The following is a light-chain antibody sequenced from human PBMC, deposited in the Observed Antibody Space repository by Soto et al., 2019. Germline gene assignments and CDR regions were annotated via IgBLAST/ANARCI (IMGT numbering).Light chain of an antibody. CDR1: QNINGW. J-gene: IGKJ1*01. Sequence: PSTLSSSVGNIVTVTSRASQNINGWLAWYQQKPGKAPKLLIYEASTLERGVPSRFGGSGSGTEFTLTISSLQSDDFGTYYCQQYAAYSWTFGQGTKVDI. V-gene: IGKV1-5*03. CDR2: EAS. CDR3: QQYAAYSWT.